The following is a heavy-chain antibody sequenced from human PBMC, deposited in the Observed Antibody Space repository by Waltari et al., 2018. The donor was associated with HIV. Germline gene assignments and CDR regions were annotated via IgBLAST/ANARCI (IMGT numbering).Heavy chain of an antibody. CDR3: ARNSGSYRSLDY. Sequence: QVQLVQSGSELKKPGASVKVSCKASGYTFTTYSMNWVRQAPGQGLEWMGWCHTNTANPTDAQGFTGRFVFSLDTSVSTAYLQISSLKAEDTAVYYCARNSGSYRSLDYWAREPWSPSPQ. CDR1: GYTFTTYS. V-gene: IGHV7-4-1*02. J-gene: IGHJ4*02. D-gene: IGHD1-26*01. CDR2: CHTNTANP.